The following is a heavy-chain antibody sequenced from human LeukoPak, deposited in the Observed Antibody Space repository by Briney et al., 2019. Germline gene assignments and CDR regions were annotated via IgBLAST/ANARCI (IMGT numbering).Heavy chain of an antibody. J-gene: IGHJ4*02. CDR2: ISAYNGNT. CDR3: ARCLPVVVVPAAMNDGDFFDY. Sequence: GASVKVSCKASGYTFTSYGISWVRQAPGQGLEWMGWISAYNGNTNYAQKLQGRVTMTTDTSTSTAYMELRSLRSDDTAVYYCARCLPVVVVPAAMNDGDFFDYWGQGTLVTVSS. CDR1: GYTFTSYG. V-gene: IGHV1-18*01. D-gene: IGHD2-2*01.